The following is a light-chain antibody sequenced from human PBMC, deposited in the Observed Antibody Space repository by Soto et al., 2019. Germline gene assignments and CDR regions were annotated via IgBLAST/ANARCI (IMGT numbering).Light chain of an antibody. V-gene: IGKV3-11*01. CDR1: QSVNIY. J-gene: IGKJ4*02. CDR3: QQRSNWRGT. CDR2: DAS. Sequence: EIVLTQSPATMSLCAVARATLSCLASQSVNIYLAWYQQKPGQAPRLLIYDASNRATGIPARFSGSGSGTDFTLTISSLEPEDIAVYYCQQRSNWRGTFGGGTKVDI.